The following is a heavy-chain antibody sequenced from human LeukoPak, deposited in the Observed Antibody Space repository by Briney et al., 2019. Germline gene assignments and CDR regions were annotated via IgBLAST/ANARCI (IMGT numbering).Heavy chain of an antibody. V-gene: IGHV4-34*01. J-gene: IGHJ4*02. CDR2: INHSGST. CDR1: GGSFSGYY. D-gene: IGHD3-22*01. CDR3: ARGPGSGDSSGYYWVRHRKFDY. Sequence: SETLSLTCAVYGGSFSGYYWSWIRQPPGKGLEWIGEINHSGSTNYNPSLKSRVTISVDTSKNQFSLKLSSVTAADTAVYYCARGPGSGDSSGYYWVRHRKFDYWGQGTLVTVSS.